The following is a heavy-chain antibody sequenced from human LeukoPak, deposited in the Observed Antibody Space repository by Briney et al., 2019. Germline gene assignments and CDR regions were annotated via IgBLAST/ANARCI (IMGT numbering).Heavy chain of an antibody. J-gene: IGHJ5*02. CDR1: GYTFTSYA. Sequence: ASVKVSCKASGYTFTSYAMHWVSQAPGQRLEWMGWINAGNGNTKYSQKFQGRVTITRDTSASTAYMELSSLRSEDTAVYYCARGERGYDILTGYAPDPWGQGTLVTVSS. V-gene: IGHV1-3*01. CDR2: INAGNGNT. CDR3: ARGERGYDILTGYAPDP. D-gene: IGHD3-9*01.